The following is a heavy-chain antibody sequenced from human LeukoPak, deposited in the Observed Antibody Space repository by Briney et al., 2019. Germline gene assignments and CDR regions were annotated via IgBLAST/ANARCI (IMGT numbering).Heavy chain of an antibody. J-gene: IGHJ4*02. CDR1: GGTFSSYA. Sequence: SVKVSCKASGGTFSSYAISWVRQAPGQGLEWMGRIIPILGIANYARKFQGRVTITADKSTSTAYMELSSLRSEDTAVYYCASLVGATTGDYWGQGTLVTVSS. V-gene: IGHV1-69*04. CDR3: ASLVGATTGDY. CDR2: IIPILGIA. D-gene: IGHD1-26*01.